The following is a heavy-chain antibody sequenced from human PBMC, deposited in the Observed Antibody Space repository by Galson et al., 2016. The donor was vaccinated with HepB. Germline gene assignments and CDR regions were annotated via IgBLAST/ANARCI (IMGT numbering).Heavy chain of an antibody. J-gene: IGHJ6*03. V-gene: IGHV1-18*04. CDR1: GYMFRTYG. CDR3: ARTWRLDGNYFYMDV. D-gene: IGHD3-16*01. Sequence: SVKVSCKASGYMFRTYGITWVRQAPGHGLEYMGWIAGSNGYTTYIERLQGRVTMTIGTSTSTAYMELRSLRSDDPAVYYCARTWRLDGNYFYMDVWGKGTTVTVSS. CDR2: IAGSNGYT.